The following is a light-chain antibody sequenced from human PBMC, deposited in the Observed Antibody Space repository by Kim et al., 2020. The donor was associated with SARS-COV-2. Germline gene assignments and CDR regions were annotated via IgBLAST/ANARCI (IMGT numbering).Light chain of an antibody. CDR3: QIWDTYIDVVV. J-gene: IGLJ2*01. V-gene: IGLV3-21*03. CDR1: NIGGKS. CDR2: DDR. Sequence: APGKTATITCEGINIGGKSVHWYQQKPGPAPVLVMYDDRDRPSGIPERFSGFNSGNMATLTISRVEAGDEADYYCQIWDTYIDVVVFGGGTQLTVL.